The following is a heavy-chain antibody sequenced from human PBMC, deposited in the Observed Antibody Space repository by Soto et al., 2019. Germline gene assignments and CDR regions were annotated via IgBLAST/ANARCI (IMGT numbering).Heavy chain of an antibody. J-gene: IGHJ6*02. CDR3: ATTTIKRGYCSSTSCFNYGMDV. Sequence: EASVTVCCKASGYTFTGYYIHWVRQAPGQGLEWMGWINPNSGGTNYAQKFQGWVTMTRDTSISTAYMELSRLRSDDTAVYYCATTTIKRGYCSSTSCFNYGMDVWGQGTTVTVSS. V-gene: IGHV1-2*04. CDR2: INPNSGGT. CDR1: GYTFTGYY. D-gene: IGHD2-2*01.